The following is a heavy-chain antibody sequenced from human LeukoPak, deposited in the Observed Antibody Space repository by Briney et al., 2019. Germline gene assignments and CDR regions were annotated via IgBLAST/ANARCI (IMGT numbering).Heavy chain of an antibody. V-gene: IGHV4-34*01. J-gene: IGHJ3*02. CDR1: GGSFSVYY. D-gene: IGHD2-2*02. Sequence: SETLSLTCAVYGGSFSVYYWSWIRQPPGKGLEWIGEINHSGSTNYNPSLKSRVTISVDTSKNQFSLKLSSVTAADTAVYYCARGRRYCSSTSCYTLSAAFDIWGQGTMVTVSS. CDR2: INHSGST. CDR3: ARGRRYCSSTSCYTLSAAFDI.